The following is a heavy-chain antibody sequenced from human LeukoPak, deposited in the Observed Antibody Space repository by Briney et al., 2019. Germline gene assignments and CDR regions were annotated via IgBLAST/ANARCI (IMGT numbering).Heavy chain of an antibody. Sequence: GASVKVSCKASGYTFTGYYMHWVRQAPGQGLEWMGWINPNSGGTNYAQKFQGRVTMTRDTSISTAYMELSRLRSDDTAVYYCARGRGRQITMVRGVISPIGYWGQGTLVTVSS. D-gene: IGHD3-10*01. CDR1: GYTFTGYY. V-gene: IGHV1-2*02. CDR3: ARGRGRQITMVRGVISPIGY. CDR2: INPNSGGT. J-gene: IGHJ4*02.